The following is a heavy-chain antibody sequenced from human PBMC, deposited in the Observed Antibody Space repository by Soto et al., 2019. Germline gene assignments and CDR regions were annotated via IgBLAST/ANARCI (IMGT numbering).Heavy chain of an antibody. V-gene: IGHV3-23*01. CDR2: ISGSGGST. D-gene: IGHD1-26*01. CDR1: GFTFSSYA. Sequence: GGSLRLSCAASGFTFSSYAMSWVRQAPGKGLEWVSAISGSGGSTYYADSVKGRFTISRDNSKNTLYLQMNSLRAEDRAVYYCANEGIKWELYYFDYWGQGTLVTVSS. CDR3: ANEGIKWELYYFDY. J-gene: IGHJ4*02.